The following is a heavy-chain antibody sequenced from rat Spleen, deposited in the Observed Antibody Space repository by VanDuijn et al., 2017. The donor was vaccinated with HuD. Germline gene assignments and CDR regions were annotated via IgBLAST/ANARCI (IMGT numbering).Heavy chain of an antibody. J-gene: IGHJ2*01. V-gene: IGHV2-13*01. D-gene: IGHD1-12*03. CDR2: IWGNGNA. Sequence: QVQLKESGPGLVQPSQTLSLTCTVSGFSLSNYGVIWVRQPPGKGLDWMGVIWGNGNANYNSLLKSRLSISRDTSKSQVYLEMTSLQTEDTATYYCAKDPYNDGYYHLNYWGQGVMVTVSS. CDR1: GFSLSNYG. CDR3: AKDPYNDGYYHLNY.